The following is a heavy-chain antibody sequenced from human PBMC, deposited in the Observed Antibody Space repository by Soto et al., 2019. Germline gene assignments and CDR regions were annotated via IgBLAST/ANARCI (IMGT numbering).Heavy chain of an antibody. J-gene: IGHJ4*02. Sequence: QVQLVQSGAEVKKPGASVKVSCKASGYTLTTYGISWVRQAPGQGLEWMGWINTYNAKTYYAQKLQGRISMTTDTSTSTAYMELRSLKSDDTAVYYCARYCSGGSCHNGVPDYWGQGTLVTVSS. CDR2: INTYNAKT. CDR1: GYTLTTYG. V-gene: IGHV1-18*01. D-gene: IGHD2-15*01. CDR3: ARYCSGGSCHNGVPDY.